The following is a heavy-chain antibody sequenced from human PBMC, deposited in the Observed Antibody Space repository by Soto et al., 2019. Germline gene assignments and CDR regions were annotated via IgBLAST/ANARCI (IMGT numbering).Heavy chain of an antibody. D-gene: IGHD3-9*01. CDR3: ARGVLRYFDWSNHFDY. CDR1: GYTFTSYA. Sequence: ASVKVFCKASGYTFTSYAMHWVRQAPGQRLEWMGWINAGNGNTKYSQKFQGRVTITRDTSASTAYMELSSMRSEDTAVYYCARGVLRYFDWSNHFDYWGQGTLVTVSS. J-gene: IGHJ4*02. CDR2: INAGNGNT. V-gene: IGHV1-3*01.